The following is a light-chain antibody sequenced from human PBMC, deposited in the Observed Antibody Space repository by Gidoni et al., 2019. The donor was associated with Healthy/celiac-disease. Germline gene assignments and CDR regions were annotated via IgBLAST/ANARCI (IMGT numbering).Light chain of an antibody. J-gene: IGKJ1*01. CDR2: KAS. CDR1: QSISSW. V-gene: IGKV1-5*03. CDR3: QQYNSYSWT. Sequence: DMQMTQSPSTLSASVGDRVTITCRSSQSISSWLAWYQQKPGNAPKLLIYKASSLESGVPSRFSGSGSGTEFTLTISSLQPDDFATYYCQQYNSYSWTFGQGTKVEIK.